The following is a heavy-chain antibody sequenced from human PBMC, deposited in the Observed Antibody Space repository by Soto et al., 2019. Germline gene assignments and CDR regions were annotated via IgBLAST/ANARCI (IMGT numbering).Heavy chain of an antibody. CDR2: ISYDGSNK. Sequence: GGSLRLSCAASGVTFSSYGMHWVRQAPGKGLEWVAVISYDGSNKYYADSVKGRFTISRDNSKNTLYLQMNSLRAEDTAVYYCAKHLQPSSSGYLDYWGQGTLVTVSS. CDR3: AKHLQPSSSGYLDY. J-gene: IGHJ4*02. D-gene: IGHD6-19*01. CDR1: GVTFSSYG. V-gene: IGHV3-30*18.